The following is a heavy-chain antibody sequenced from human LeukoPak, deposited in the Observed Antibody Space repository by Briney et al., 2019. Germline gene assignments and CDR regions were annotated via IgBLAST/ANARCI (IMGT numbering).Heavy chain of an antibody. D-gene: IGHD2-8*02. CDR3: ARGLYWDY. V-gene: IGHV3-23*01. CDR1: GCTFSSYG. J-gene: IGHJ4*02. CDR2: ISVSGGST. Sequence: PGGSLRLSCAASGCTFSSYGMSWVRQAPAKGLEWVSAISVSGGSTYYTDSVKGRFTISRDNSKNTLYLQMNSLSAEDTAVYYCARGLYWDYWGQGSLVTVSS.